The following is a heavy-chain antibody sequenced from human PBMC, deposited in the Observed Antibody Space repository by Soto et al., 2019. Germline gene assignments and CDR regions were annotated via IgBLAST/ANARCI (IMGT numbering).Heavy chain of an antibody. CDR3: ARDRNNDFWSGYPEGNWFDP. J-gene: IGHJ5*02. V-gene: IGHV4-59*01. Sequence: KASETLSLTCTVSGGSISSYYWSWIRQPPGKGLEWIGYIYYSGSTNYNPSLKSRVTISVDTSKNQFSLKLSSVTAADTAVYYCARDRNNDFWSGYPEGNWFDPWGQGTLVTVSS. CDR2: IYYSGST. CDR1: GGSISSYY. D-gene: IGHD3-3*01.